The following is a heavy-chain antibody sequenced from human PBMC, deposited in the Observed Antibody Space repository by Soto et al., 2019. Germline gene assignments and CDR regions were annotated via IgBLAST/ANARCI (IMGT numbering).Heavy chain of an antibody. V-gene: IGHV4-34*01. CDR2: INHSGST. D-gene: IGHD3-3*01. CDR1: GGSFSGYY. Sequence: KTSETLSLTCAVYGGSFSGYYWSWIRQPPGKGLEWIGEINHSGSTNYNPSLKSRVTISVDTSKNQFSLKLSSVTAADTAVYYCARGGYDFWSGYYFRVKNNWFDPWGQGALVTVSS. CDR3: ARGGYDFWSGYYFRVKNNWFDP. J-gene: IGHJ5*02.